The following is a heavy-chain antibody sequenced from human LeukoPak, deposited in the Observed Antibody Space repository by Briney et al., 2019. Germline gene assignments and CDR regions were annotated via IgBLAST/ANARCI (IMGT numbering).Heavy chain of an antibody. CDR3: AKLEWELLDYFDS. CDR1: GFTFSTSA. Sequence: GGSLRLSCAASGFTFSTSAMSWVRQAPGKGLEWVSTISPNSGSTYYADSVKGRFTISRDNSKDTLYLQMNGLRAEDTAVFYCAKLEWELLDYFDSWGQGTLVTVSS. J-gene: IGHJ4*02. D-gene: IGHD1-26*01. V-gene: IGHV3-23*01. CDR2: ISPNSGST.